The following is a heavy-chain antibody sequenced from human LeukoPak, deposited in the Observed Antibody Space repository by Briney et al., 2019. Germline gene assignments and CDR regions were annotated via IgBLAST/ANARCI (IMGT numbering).Heavy chain of an antibody. CDR3: ARQSSYYNSSGRIPYAFDI. J-gene: IGHJ3*02. CDR2: IYASGST. Sequence: SETLSLTCTVSGGSISTYYWSWLRQPAGKGLEWIGRIYASGSTNYNPSLKSRVTMSVDTSNNHFSLYLSSVTAADTAVYYCARQSSYYNSSGRIPYAFDIWGQGTMVTVSS. V-gene: IGHV4-4*07. CDR1: GGSISTYY. D-gene: IGHD3-22*01.